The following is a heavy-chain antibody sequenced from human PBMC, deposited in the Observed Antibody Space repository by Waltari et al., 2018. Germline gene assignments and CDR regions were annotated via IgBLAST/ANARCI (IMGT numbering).Heavy chain of an antibody. CDR3: ARGGSSSWYGFRWFDP. D-gene: IGHD6-13*01. J-gene: IGHJ5*02. Sequence: QVQLQQWGAGLLKPSETLSLTCAVHGGSFSGYYWSRIRQPPGKGLEWIGEINHSGSTNYNPSLKSRVTISVDTSKNQFSLKLSSVTAADTAVYYCARGGSSSWYGFRWFDPWGQGTLVTVSS. CDR2: INHSGST. CDR1: GGSFSGYY. V-gene: IGHV4-34*01.